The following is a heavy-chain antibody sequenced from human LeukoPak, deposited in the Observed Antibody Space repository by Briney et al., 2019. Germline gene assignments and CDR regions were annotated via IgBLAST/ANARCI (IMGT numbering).Heavy chain of an antibody. CDR3: AELGITMIGGV. CDR1: WFTLSSYE. CDR2: ISSSGSTI. Sequence: PGGALRLSFAAPWFTLSSYEKNWVRPAPREGLEGVSYISSSGSTIYYADSVKGRFTISRDNAKNSLYLQMNSLRAEDTAVYYCAELGITMIGGVWGKGTTVTISS. J-gene: IGHJ6*04. V-gene: IGHV3-48*03. D-gene: IGHD3-10*02.